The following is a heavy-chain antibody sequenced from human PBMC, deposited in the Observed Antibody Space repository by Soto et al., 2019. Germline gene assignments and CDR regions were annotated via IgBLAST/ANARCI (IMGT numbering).Heavy chain of an antibody. Sequence: PGGSLRLSCAASGFTFSSYGMHWVRQAPGKGLEWVAVISYDGSNKYYADSVKGRFTISRDNSKNTLYLQMNSLRAEDTAVYYCTTDSYRGSYCRYWYFDLWGRGTLVTVSS. D-gene: IGHD1-26*01. V-gene: IGHV3-30*03. CDR3: TTDSYRGSYCRYWYFDL. CDR2: ISYDGSNK. J-gene: IGHJ2*01. CDR1: GFTFSSYG.